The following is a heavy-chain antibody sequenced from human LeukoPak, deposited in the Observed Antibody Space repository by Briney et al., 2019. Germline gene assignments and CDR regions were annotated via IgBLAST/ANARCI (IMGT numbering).Heavy chain of an antibody. Sequence: GGSLRLSCGASGFTFSNYGMLWVRQAPGKGLEWVSAISGSGGSTYYADSVKGRFTISRDNSKNTLYLQMNSLRAEDTAVYYCARLTYYDFWSGYSQLGYFDYWGQGTLVTVSS. CDR2: ISGSGGST. CDR1: GFTFSNYG. CDR3: ARLTYYDFWSGYSQLGYFDY. D-gene: IGHD3-3*01. V-gene: IGHV3-23*01. J-gene: IGHJ4*02.